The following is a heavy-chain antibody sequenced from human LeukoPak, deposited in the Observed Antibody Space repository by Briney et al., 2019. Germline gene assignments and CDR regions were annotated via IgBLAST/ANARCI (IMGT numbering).Heavy chain of an antibody. Sequence: GGSLRLSCAASRFTSSSYALSWVRQAPGKGLEWVSVISGSGETTYYADSVKGRFTISRDNSKNTLYLQMNSLRAEDTAVYYCANQPSLSSITDYWGQGTLVTVSS. CDR1: RFTSSSYA. D-gene: IGHD1-14*01. V-gene: IGHV3-23*01. J-gene: IGHJ4*02. CDR2: ISGSGETT. CDR3: ANQPSLSSITDY.